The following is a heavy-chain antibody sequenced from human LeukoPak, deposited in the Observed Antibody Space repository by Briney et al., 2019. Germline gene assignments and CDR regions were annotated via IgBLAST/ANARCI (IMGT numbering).Heavy chain of an antibody. CDR1: GTSISSYY. CDR2: IYYSGST. CDR3: ARLRKDTAMVYYFDY. J-gene: IGHJ4*02. Sequence: SETLSLTCTVSGTSISSYYWSWIRQPPGKGLEWIGYIYYSGSTNYNPSLKSRVTISVDTSKNQFSLKLSSVTAADTAVYYCARLRKDTAMVYYFDYWGQGTLVTVSS. V-gene: IGHV4-59*08. D-gene: IGHD5-18*01.